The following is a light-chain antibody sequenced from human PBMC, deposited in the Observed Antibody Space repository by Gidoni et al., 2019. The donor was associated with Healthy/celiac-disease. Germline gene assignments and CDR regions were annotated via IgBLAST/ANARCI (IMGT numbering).Light chain of an antibody. Sequence: DIQMTQSPSSLSASVGDRVTITCRASQSISSYLNWYQQKPGKAPKLLIYAASSLQSGVPSRFSGSGSGTAFTLTISSLRPEDFATFYCQQSYSTSWTFGQGTKVEIK. CDR1: QSISSY. V-gene: IGKV1-39*01. J-gene: IGKJ1*01. CDR2: AAS. CDR3: QQSYSTSWT.